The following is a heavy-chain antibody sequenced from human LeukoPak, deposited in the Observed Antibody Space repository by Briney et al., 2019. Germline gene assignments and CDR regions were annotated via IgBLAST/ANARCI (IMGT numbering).Heavy chain of an antibody. V-gene: IGHV1-69*13. J-gene: IGHJ4*02. Sequence: ASVKVSCKTSGGTFSSYASNWVRQAPGQGLEWMGGIIPIFGPPNYAQRFQGRVTITADESTSTAYLELSSLRSEDTAVYYCARSRGGNFYGTFWDCWGQGTLVTVSS. CDR1: GGTFSSYA. D-gene: IGHD1-7*01. CDR3: ARSRGGNFYGTFWDC. CDR2: IIPIFGPP.